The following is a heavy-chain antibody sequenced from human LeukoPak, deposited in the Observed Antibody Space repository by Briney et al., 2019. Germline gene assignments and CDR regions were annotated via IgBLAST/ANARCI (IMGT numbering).Heavy chain of an antibody. J-gene: IGHJ6*03. Sequence: NPSETLSLTCTVSGGSISSYYWSWIRQPPGKGLEWIGYIYYSGSTNYNPSLKSRVTISVDTSKNQFSLKLSSVTAADTAVYYCARRDTLYSSSYYYYYMDVWGKGTTVTVSS. CDR3: ARRDTLYSSSYYYYYMDV. V-gene: IGHV4-59*08. CDR1: GGSISSYY. D-gene: IGHD6-6*01. CDR2: IYYSGST.